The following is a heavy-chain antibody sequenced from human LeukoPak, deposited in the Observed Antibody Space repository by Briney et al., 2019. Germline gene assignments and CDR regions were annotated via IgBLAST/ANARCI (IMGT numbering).Heavy chain of an antibody. CDR2: IYAGGST. CDR1: GATVSSNY. CDR3: ARDFAGY. Sequence: PGGSLRLSCVVSGATVSSNYMSWVRQAPGKGLEWVSGIYAGGSTFYADSVKGRFTISRDNSKNTMYLQMNSLRAEDTAVYYCARDFAGYWGQGTLVTVSS. D-gene: IGHD2-21*01. J-gene: IGHJ4*02. V-gene: IGHV3-53*01.